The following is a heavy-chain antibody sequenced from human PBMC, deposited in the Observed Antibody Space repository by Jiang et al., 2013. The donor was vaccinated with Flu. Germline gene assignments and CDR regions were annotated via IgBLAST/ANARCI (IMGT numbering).Heavy chain of an antibody. CDR3: ARTSGEGVIDY. Sequence: GSISSSSTTGAGSPAPGRAEWIGSIYYSGSTYYNPSLKSRVTISVDTSKNQFSLKLSSVTAADTAVYYCARTSGEGVIDYWGQGTLVTVSS. V-gene: IGHV4-39*01. J-gene: IGHJ4*02. D-gene: IGHD3-10*01. CDR1: GSISSSSTT. CDR2: IYYSGST.